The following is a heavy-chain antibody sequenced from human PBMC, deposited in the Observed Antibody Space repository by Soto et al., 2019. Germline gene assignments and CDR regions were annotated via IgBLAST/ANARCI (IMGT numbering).Heavy chain of an antibody. CDR1: GFTFSSYV. CDR2: ISGSGGST. V-gene: IGHV3-23*01. CDR3: AKDGSYYDSPTESDY. D-gene: IGHD3-22*01. Sequence: EVQLLESGGGLVQPGGSLRLSCAASGFTFSSYVMTWVRQAPGQGLEWVSSISGSGGSTYLADSVKGRFTISRDNSKNPVYLQMNSLRAEDTAVYYCAKDGSYYDSPTESDYWGQGTLVTVAS. J-gene: IGHJ4*02.